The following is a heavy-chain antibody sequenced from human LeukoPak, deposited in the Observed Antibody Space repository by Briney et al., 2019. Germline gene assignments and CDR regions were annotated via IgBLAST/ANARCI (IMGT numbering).Heavy chain of an antibody. Sequence: PGGSLRLSCAASGFSFSGYWMNWVRQAPGKGLEWVANIKTDGREKYYVDSVKGRFTISRDNAKNSLYPQMNNLRAEDTAVYYCARNWGYFDFWGQGTLVTVSS. CDR1: GFSFSGYW. CDR2: IKTDGREK. CDR3: ARNWGYFDF. V-gene: IGHV3-7*01. J-gene: IGHJ4*02. D-gene: IGHD7-27*01.